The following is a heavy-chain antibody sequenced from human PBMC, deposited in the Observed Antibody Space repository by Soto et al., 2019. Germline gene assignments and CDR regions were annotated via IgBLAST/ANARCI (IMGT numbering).Heavy chain of an antibody. CDR1: GFTFSSCG. CDR2: ISYDGSNK. V-gene: IGHV3-30*18. D-gene: IGHD3-22*01. Sequence: GGSRRLSCAASGFTFSSCGMHWVRQAPGKGLEWVAVISYDGSNKYYADSVKGRFTISRDNSKNTLYLQMNSLRAEDTAAYYCAKDYYDSSGYPNWFDPRGHGTLVTVSS. CDR3: AKDYYDSSGYPNWFDP. J-gene: IGHJ5*02.